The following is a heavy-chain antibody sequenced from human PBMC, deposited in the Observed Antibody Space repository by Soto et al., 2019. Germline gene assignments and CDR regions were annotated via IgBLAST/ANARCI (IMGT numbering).Heavy chain of an antibody. CDR3: ARVSGSTVENYMDV. J-gene: IGHJ6*03. CDR2: IIPILGIA. V-gene: IGHV1-69*02. CDR1: GGTFSSYT. Sequence: ASLKVSCKASGGTFSSYTISWVRQAPGQGLEWMGRIIPILGIANYAQKFQGRVTITADKSTSTAYMELSSLRSEDTAVYYCARVSGSTVENYMDVWGKGTTVTVSS. D-gene: IGHD4-17*01.